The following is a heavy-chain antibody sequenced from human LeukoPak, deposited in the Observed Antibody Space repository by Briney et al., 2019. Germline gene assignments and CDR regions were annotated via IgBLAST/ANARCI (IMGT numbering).Heavy chain of an antibody. Sequence: SETLSLTCIVSGVSISTSYRSWMRQPPGKGLEWIWYIHSSGSTNYNPSLKSRVSISADTAKNQFSLELTSVTAADTAVYYCARGYFDSSGYSNPFDRWGQGTLVTVSS. CDR2: IHSSGST. V-gene: IGHV4-4*09. CDR3: ARGYFDSSGYSNPFDR. CDR1: GVSISTSY. D-gene: IGHD3-22*01. J-gene: IGHJ4*02.